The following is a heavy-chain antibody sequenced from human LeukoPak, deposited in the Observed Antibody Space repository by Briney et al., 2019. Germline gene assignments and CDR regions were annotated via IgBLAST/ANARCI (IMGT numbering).Heavy chain of an antibody. CDR1: GYTFTGYY. Sequence: ASVKVSCKASGYTFTGYYMHWVRQAPGQGLEWMGWINPNSGGTNYAQKFQGGVTMTRDTSTSTVYMELSSLRSEDTAVYYCARDRVSSSKLDYWGQGTLVTVSS. D-gene: IGHD6-13*01. CDR2: INPNSGGT. J-gene: IGHJ4*02. V-gene: IGHV1-2*02. CDR3: ARDRVSSSKLDY.